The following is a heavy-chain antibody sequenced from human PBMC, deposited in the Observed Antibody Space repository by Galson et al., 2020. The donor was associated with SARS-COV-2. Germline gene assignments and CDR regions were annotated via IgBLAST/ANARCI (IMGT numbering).Heavy chain of an antibody. J-gene: IGHJ6*02. CDR1: GFTVSSSY. CDR3: VRDPYSGGWTNYYYFAMDV. CDR2: IYSGGST. Sequence: ESLKISCAASGFTVSSSYMSWVRQAPGKGLEWVALIYSGGSTSYRDSVKGRFTISRDNSKNTLYLHLNSLRAEDTAVYYCVRDPYSGGWTNYYYFAMDVWGQGTTVTVAS. D-gene: IGHD2-15*01. V-gene: IGHV3-53*01.